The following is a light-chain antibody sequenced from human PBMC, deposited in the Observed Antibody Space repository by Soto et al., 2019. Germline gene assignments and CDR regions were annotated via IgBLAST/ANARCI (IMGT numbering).Light chain of an antibody. V-gene: IGKV3-11*01. J-gene: IGKJ4*01. CDR2: DAS. CDR1: QSVTNS. Sequence: EIVLTQSPATLSLSPGERATLSCRASQSVTNSLAWYQQKPGQAPRLLVYDASNRATGIPTRFSGSGSGTDFTLTISNLEPEDCAVYYCQQHISWPLTFGGGTKVDIK. CDR3: QQHISWPLT.